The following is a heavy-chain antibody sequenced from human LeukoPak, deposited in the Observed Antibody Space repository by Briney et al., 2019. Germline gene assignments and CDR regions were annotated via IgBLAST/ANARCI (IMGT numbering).Heavy chain of an antibody. Sequence: GGSLRLSCAASEFTISRYWMHWVRQAPGKGLVWVSNINNGGSITTYADSVKGRFTISRDNVKNTLFLQMNSLRAEDTAVYYCASLLVAGVASVDYWGQGTLVTVSS. CDR1: EFTISRYW. CDR2: INNGGSIT. V-gene: IGHV3-74*01. J-gene: IGHJ4*02. D-gene: IGHD6-19*01. CDR3: ASLLVAGVASVDY.